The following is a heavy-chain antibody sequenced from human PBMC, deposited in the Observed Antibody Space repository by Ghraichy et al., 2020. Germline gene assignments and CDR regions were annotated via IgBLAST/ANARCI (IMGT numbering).Heavy chain of an antibody. J-gene: IGHJ3*02. V-gene: IGHV4-59*11. CDR1: GGSISSHY. CDR3: ARDPRTDAFDI. Sequence: SETLSLTCTVSGGSISSHYWSWIRQAPGKGLEWIGYISYSGSADYNPSLRSRVTIAGDTSKNQFSLKLNSVTAADTAVYYCARDPRTDAFDIWGQGTMVTVSS. D-gene: IGHD1-14*01. CDR2: ISYSGSA.